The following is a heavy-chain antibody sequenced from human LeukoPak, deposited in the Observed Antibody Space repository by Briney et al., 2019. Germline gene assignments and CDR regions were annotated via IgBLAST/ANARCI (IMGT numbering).Heavy chain of an antibody. Sequence: GGSLRLSCVASGFIFSSYDMDWVRQAPGKGLEWVASISSSSYYIYYSDSLKGRFTISRDNAKNSLYLQMNSLRVEDTALYYCARVMYSKSYRWFAPWGQGTLVTVSS. CDR3: ARVMYSKSYRWFAP. V-gene: IGHV3-21*01. CDR1: GFIFSSYD. CDR2: ISSSSYYI. D-gene: IGHD1-26*01. J-gene: IGHJ5*02.